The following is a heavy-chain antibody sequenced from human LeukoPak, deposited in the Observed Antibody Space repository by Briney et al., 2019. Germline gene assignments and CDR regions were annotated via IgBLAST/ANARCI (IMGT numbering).Heavy chain of an antibody. V-gene: IGHV1-69*04. D-gene: IGHD3-22*01. J-gene: IGHJ4*02. Sequence: GASVTVSCKASGGTFIIYAISWVRQAPGQGLEWMGRIIPILGIANYAQKFQGRVTITADKSTSTAYMELSSLRSEDTAVYYCATRYYDSSGYLYYFDYWGQGTLVTVSS. CDR1: GGTFIIYA. CDR3: ATRYYDSSGYLYYFDY. CDR2: IIPILGIA.